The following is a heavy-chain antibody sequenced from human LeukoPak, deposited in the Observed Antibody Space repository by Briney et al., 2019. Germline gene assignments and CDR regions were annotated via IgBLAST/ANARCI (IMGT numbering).Heavy chain of an antibody. Sequence: SETLSLTCTVSGGSISSTSYYWGWVRQPPGKGLEWIGEINHSGSTNYNPSLTSRVTISVDTSKNQFSLRLTSVTAADTAFYYCARVPTSSWPSPDYWGQGTLVTVSS. V-gene: IGHV4-39*07. CDR2: INHSGST. J-gene: IGHJ4*02. D-gene: IGHD6-13*01. CDR1: GGSISSTSYY. CDR3: ARVPTSSWPSPDY.